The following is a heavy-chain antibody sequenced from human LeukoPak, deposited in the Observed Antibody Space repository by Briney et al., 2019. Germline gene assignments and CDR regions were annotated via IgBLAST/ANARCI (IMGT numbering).Heavy chain of an antibody. V-gene: IGHV1-69*13. Sequence: SVKVSCKASGGTFSSYAISWARQAPGRGLEWMGGIIPIFGTANYAQKFQGRVTITADESTSTAYMELSSLRSEDTAVYYCARGPFTVTTLGYFDYWGQGTLVTVSS. CDR2: IIPIFGTA. CDR3: ARGPFTVTTLGYFDY. CDR1: GGTFSSYA. J-gene: IGHJ4*02. D-gene: IGHD4-17*01.